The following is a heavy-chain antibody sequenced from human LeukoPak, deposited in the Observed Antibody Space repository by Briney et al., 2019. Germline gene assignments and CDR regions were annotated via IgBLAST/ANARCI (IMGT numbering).Heavy chain of an antibody. D-gene: IGHD5-18*01. J-gene: IGHJ6*03. CDR3: ARRSGYSYRNYYYMDV. V-gene: IGHV4-34*01. CDR1: GGSFSGYY. CDR2: INHSGST. Sequence: SETLSLTCAVYGGSFSGYYWSWIRQPPGKGLEWIGEINHSGSTNYNPSLKSRVTISVDTSKNQFSLKLSSVTAADTAVYYCARRSGYSYRNYYYMDVWGKGTTVTVSS.